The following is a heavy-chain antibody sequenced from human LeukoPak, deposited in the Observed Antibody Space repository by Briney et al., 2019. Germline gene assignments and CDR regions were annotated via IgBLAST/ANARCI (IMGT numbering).Heavy chain of an antibody. D-gene: IGHD1-20*01. J-gene: IGHJ4*02. CDR3: ARGGNWNDFGV. Sequence: ASVKVSCKASEYTFTDYSMHWVRQAPGQGLEWMGRINPKGGGSNSAQKFQGRVTMTRDTSISTAYMELSRLTSDDTAVYYCARGGNWNDFGVWGQGTLVTVSS. CDR2: INPKGGGS. V-gene: IGHV1-2*06. CDR1: EYTFTDYS.